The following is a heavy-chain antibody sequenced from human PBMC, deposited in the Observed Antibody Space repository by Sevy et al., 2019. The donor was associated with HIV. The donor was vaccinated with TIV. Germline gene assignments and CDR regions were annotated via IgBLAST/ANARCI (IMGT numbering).Heavy chain of an antibody. V-gene: IGHV4-59*12. CDR2: IYYTGST. Sequence: SETLSLTCTVSGGSISAYYWSWLRQPPGKGLEYIGDIYYTGSTYYNPSLKSRITISVDTSKNQFSLNVRSVTAVDTAVYYCARAPPVRSGDDSLNWLDPWGQGILVTVSS. CDR3: ARAPPVRSGDDSLNWLDP. D-gene: IGHD5-12*01. CDR1: GGSISAYY. J-gene: IGHJ5*02.